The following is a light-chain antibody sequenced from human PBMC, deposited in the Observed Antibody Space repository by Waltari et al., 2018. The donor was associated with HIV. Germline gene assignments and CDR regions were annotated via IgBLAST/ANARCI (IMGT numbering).Light chain of an antibody. CDR3: QQYYSTPLT. Sequence: DIVMTQSPDSPAVSLGERATINCKSSQSVLYSSNNKNYLAWYQQKPGQPPKLLLYWASTRESAVPDRFSGSGSGTDFTLTISSLQAEDLAVYYCQQYYSTPLTFGGGTKVEIK. CDR2: WAS. J-gene: IGKJ4*01. CDR1: QSVLYSSNNKNY. V-gene: IGKV4-1*01.